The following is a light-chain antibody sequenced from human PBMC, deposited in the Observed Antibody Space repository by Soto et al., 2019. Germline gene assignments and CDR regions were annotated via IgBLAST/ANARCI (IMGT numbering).Light chain of an antibody. V-gene: IGKV1-6*01. J-gene: IGKJ4*01. CDR1: QDVSND. Sequence: GDRVTITCRASQDVSNDSGWYQQKPGKAPNLLIYAASTLQSGVPSRFSGSGSGTDFTLTISSLQPEDSASYYCLQHHEYLTFGGGTKVDIK. CDR2: AAS. CDR3: LQHHEYLT.